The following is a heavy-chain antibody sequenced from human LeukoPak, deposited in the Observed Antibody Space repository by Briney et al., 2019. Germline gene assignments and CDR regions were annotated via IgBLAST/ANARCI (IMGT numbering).Heavy chain of an antibody. Sequence: ASVKVSFKASGYTFTSYGISWVRPAPSQGLEWMGWISGYNGNTNYAQKVQGRVTMTTDTSTRTAYMELRSMRSDDTAVYYCARDGGYYDSRGYGLFDYWGQGTLVTVSS. CDR1: GYTFTSYG. V-gene: IGHV1-18*01. D-gene: IGHD3-22*01. CDR2: ISGYNGNT. J-gene: IGHJ4*02. CDR3: ARDGGYYDSRGYGLFDY.